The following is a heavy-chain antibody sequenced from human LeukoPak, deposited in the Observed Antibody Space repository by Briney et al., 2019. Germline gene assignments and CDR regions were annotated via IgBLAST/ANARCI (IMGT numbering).Heavy chain of an antibody. D-gene: IGHD6-6*01. CDR3: ARDRSSAESRYGMDV. J-gene: IGHJ6*02. V-gene: IGHV1-2*02. CDR2: INPNSGGT. Sequence: ASVKVSCKASGYTFTGYYMHWVRQAPGQRLEWMGWINPNSGGTNYAQKFQGRVTMTRDTSISTGYMELSRLRSDDTGVYYCARDRSSAESRYGMDVWGQGTTVTVSS. CDR1: GYTFTGYY.